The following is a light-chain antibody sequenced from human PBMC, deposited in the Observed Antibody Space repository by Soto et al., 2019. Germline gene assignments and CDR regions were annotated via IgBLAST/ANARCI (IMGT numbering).Light chain of an antibody. CDR3: QQYNSYWT. V-gene: IGKV1-5*03. Sequence: DIQLTQSPSTLSASVGDRVTITCRASQSVNDFLAWYQQKPGKAPKLLVSKASTLESGVPGRFSGSGSGTAFTLTISSLQPDDFAIYYCQQYNSYWTFGQGTKVDI. CDR1: QSVNDF. J-gene: IGKJ1*01. CDR2: KAS.